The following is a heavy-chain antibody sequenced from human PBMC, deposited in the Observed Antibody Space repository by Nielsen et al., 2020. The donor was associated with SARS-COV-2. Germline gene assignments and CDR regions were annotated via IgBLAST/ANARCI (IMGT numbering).Heavy chain of an antibody. Sequence: GESLKISCAASGFTFSRYSMNWVRQAPGKGLEWVAVLPFDGSDAHYADSVEGRFSISRDNSDNTLFLQMNSLKIEDTAVYYCARQKRRELRDWFDPWGQGTLVTVSS. D-gene: IGHD1-26*01. V-gene: IGHV3-30*03. CDR2: LPFDGSDA. CDR3: ARQKRRELRDWFDP. CDR1: GFTFSRYS. J-gene: IGHJ5*02.